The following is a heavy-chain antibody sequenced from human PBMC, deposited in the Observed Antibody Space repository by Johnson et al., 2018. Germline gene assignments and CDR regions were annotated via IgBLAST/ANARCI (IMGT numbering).Heavy chain of an antibody. CDR2: ISYDGSNK. V-gene: IGHV3-30*03. J-gene: IGHJ3*02. D-gene: IGHD6-19*01. CDR3: ARDRPSGGWNAFDI. Sequence: QVQLVESGGGVVQPGRSLRLSCAASGFTFSSYGMHWVRQAPGKGLEWVAVISYDGSNKYYADSVKGRFTISRDNSKNTLYLQMNSLRAGDTAVYYCARDRPSGGWNAFDIWGQGTMVTVSS. CDR1: GFTFSSYG.